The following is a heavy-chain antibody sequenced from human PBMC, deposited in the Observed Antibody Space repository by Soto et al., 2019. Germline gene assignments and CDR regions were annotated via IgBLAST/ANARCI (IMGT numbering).Heavy chain of an antibody. J-gene: IGHJ4*02. Sequence: VHLSESGGALVQPGGSLRLSCAASGFTFRVYAMSWFRQAPGGGLEWVSAIGGTGNTTYSADSVKGRFTIARDNSRDTLYLQMTSLRVEDTAVYYCARILQLLFVSWGQGTLGSVSS. CDR2: IGGTGNTT. D-gene: IGHD2-2*01. CDR1: GFTFRVYA. CDR3: ARILQLLFVS. V-gene: IGHV3-23*01.